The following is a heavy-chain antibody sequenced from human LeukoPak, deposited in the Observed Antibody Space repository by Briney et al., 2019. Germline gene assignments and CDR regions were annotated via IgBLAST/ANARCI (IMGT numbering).Heavy chain of an antibody. Sequence: PGGSLRLSCAASGFTFSNFAIHWVRQAPGKGLEWVAIISYDGTIKYHADSVKGRFTISRDNAKNSLYLQMNSLRAEDTAVYYCARNFHRRLYDSSGYYPYWGQGTLVTVSS. CDR3: ARNFHRRLYDSSGYYPY. D-gene: IGHD3-22*01. J-gene: IGHJ4*02. V-gene: IGHV3-30*04. CDR1: GFTFSNFA. CDR2: ISYDGTIK.